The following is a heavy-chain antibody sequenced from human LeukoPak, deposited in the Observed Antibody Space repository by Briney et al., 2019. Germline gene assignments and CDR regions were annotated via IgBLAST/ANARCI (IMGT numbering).Heavy chain of an antibody. J-gene: IGHJ4*02. Sequence: PSETLSLTCTVSSGSISSYFWTWIRQPAGKGLEWIGRIYSSGSTNYNPSLKSRVIISVDKSKNQLSLKLSSVTAADTAVYYCAREDSAAYCISTNCYGFDYWGQGTLVTVSS. V-gene: IGHV4-4*07. D-gene: IGHD2-2*01. CDR2: IYSSGST. CDR1: SGSISSYF. CDR3: AREDSAAYCISTNCYGFDY.